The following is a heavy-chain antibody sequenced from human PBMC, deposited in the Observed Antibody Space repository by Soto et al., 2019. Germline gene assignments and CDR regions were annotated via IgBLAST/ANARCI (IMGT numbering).Heavy chain of an antibody. CDR3: ARHATYYDILSGYYFDY. V-gene: IGHV5-51*01. J-gene: IGHJ4*02. D-gene: IGHD3-9*01. Sequence: PGESLKIPCKGSGYTFSSYRIGWVRQVPGKGLEWMGIISPGDSDTKYSQSFQGQVTISADKSISTAYLQWNSLKASDTAMYYCARHATYYDILSGYYFDYWGQGTLVTVSS. CDR1: GYTFSSYR. CDR2: ISPGDSDT.